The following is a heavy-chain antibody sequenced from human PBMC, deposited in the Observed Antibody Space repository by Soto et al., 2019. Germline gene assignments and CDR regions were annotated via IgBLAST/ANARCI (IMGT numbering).Heavy chain of an antibody. CDR1: GFTFSSYG. CDR3: AKDDYDSSGYYLFDY. Sequence: GGSLRLSCAASGFTFSSYGMHWVRQAPGKGLEWVAVISYDGSNKYYADSVKGRFTISRDNSKNTLYLQMNSLRAEDTAVYYCAKDDYDSSGYYLFDYWGQGTLVTVSS. J-gene: IGHJ4*02. CDR2: ISYDGSNK. V-gene: IGHV3-30*18. D-gene: IGHD3-22*01.